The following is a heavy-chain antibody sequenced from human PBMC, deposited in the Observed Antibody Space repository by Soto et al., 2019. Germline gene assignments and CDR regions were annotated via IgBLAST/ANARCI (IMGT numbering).Heavy chain of an antibody. D-gene: IGHD3-10*01. CDR2: ISGSGGST. CDR3: AKAPMFRGVSDY. J-gene: IGHJ4*02. CDR1: GFTFSSYA. Sequence: EVQLLESGGGLVQPGGALRLSCAASGFTFSSYAMSWVRQAPGKGLEWVSAISGSGGSTYYADSVKGRFTISRDNSKNTLYLQMNSLRAEDKAVYDCAKAPMFRGVSDYWCQGTLVTVSS. V-gene: IGHV3-23*01.